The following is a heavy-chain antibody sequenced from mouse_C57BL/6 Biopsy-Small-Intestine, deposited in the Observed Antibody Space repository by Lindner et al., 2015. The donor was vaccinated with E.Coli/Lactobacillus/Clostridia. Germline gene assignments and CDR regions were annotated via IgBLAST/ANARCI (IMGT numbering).Heavy chain of an antibody. J-gene: IGHJ4*01. V-gene: IGHV10-1*01. CDR2: IRSKSNNYAT. CDR1: GFSFNTYA. Sequence: VQLQESGGGLVQPKGSLKLSCAASGFSFNTYAMNWVRQAPGKGLEWVARIRSKSNNYATYYADSVKDRFTISRDDSESMLYLQMNNLKTEDTAMYYCVRQEADWLYAMDYWGQGTSVTVSS. CDR3: VRQEADWLYAMDY. D-gene: IGHD2-13*01.